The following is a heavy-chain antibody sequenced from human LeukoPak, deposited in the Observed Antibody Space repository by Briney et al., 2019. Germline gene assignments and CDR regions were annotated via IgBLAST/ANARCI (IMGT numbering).Heavy chain of an antibody. CDR2: IYYSGST. Sequence: SETLSLTCTVSGGSISSYYWSWIRQPPGKGLEWIGYIYYSGSTNYNPSLKSRVTISVDTSKNQFSLKLSSVTAADTAVYYCARTSGYSSGKNWFDPWGQGTLVTVSS. D-gene: IGHD6-19*01. CDR3: ARTSGYSSGKNWFDP. CDR1: GGSISSYY. J-gene: IGHJ5*02. V-gene: IGHV4-59*12.